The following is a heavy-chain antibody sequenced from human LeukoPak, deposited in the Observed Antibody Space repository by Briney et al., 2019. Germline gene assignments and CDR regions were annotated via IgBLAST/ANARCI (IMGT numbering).Heavy chain of an antibody. CDR2: IYSSGRT. CDR1: GDSISNYY. V-gene: IGHV4-4*07. CDR3: ARGPGARTSEAFDI. D-gene: IGHD1-14*01. J-gene: IGHJ3*02. Sequence: SETLSLTCTVSGDSISNYYRSWIRQPAGKGLDWIGRIYSSGRTNYNPSLKSRVTMSVDTSKNQISLKLSSVTAADTAVYYCARGPGARTSEAFDIWGQGTMVTVSS.